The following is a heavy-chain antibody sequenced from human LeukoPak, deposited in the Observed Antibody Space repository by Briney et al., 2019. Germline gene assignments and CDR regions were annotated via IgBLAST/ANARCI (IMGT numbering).Heavy chain of an antibody. CDR3: ARGIAAALFFDY. CDR1: GFTFSSYS. CDR2: ISSSSSYI. Sequence: GGSLRLSCAASGFTFSSYSMNWVRQVPGKGLEWVSSISSSSSYIYYADSVKGRFTISRDNAKNSLYLQMYSLRAEDTAVYYCARGIAAALFFDYWGQGTLVTVSS. D-gene: IGHD6-13*01. J-gene: IGHJ4*02. V-gene: IGHV3-21*01.